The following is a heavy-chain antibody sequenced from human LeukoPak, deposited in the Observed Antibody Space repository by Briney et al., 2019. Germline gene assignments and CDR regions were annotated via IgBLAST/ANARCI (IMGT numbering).Heavy chain of an antibody. D-gene: IGHD3-10*01. CDR3: ARGYYYGSGSYYILGH. Sequence: GESLKISCKGSGYSFTSYWIGWVRQMPGKGLEWMGIIYPGDSDTRYSPSFQGQVTISADKSISTAYLQWSSLKASDTAMYYCARGYYYGSGSYYILGHWGQGTLVTVSS. CDR1: GYSFTSYW. V-gene: IGHV5-51*01. J-gene: IGHJ4*02. CDR2: IYPGDSDT.